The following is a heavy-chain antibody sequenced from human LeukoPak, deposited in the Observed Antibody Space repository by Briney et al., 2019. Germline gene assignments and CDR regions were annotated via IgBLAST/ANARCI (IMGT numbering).Heavy chain of an antibody. CDR1: GVTFSSYS. Sequence: GGSLRLSCAASGVTFSSYSMNWVRQAPGKGLEWVSSISSSSSYIYYADSVKGRFTISRDNAKNSLYLQMNSLRAEDTAVYYCAKDRARYYDSNDYWGQGTLVTVSS. V-gene: IGHV3-21*04. CDR3: AKDRARYYDSNDY. D-gene: IGHD3-22*01. CDR2: ISSSSSYI. J-gene: IGHJ4*02.